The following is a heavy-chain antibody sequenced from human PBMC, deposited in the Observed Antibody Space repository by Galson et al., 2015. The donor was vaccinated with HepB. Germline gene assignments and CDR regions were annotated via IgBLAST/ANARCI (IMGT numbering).Heavy chain of an antibody. CDR1: GCTFTSYA. CDR3: ARPYYYDSSGYFY. Sequence: SVKVSCKASGCTFTSYAMHWVRQAPGQRLEWMGWINAGNGNTKYSQKFQGRVTITRDTSASTAYMELSSLRSEDTAVYYCARPYYYDSSGYFYWGQGTLVTVSS. D-gene: IGHD3-22*01. CDR2: INAGNGNT. J-gene: IGHJ4*02. V-gene: IGHV1-3*01.